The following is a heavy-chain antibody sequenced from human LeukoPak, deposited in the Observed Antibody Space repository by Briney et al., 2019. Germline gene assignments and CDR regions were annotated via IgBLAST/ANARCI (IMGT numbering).Heavy chain of an antibody. CDR3: ARDQGRWLVRTFDY. V-gene: IGHV4-61*02. CDR2: IYTSGST. D-gene: IGHD6-19*01. J-gene: IGHJ4*02. Sequence: PSETLSLTCTVSGGSISSGSYYWSWIRQPAGKGLEWIGRIYTSGSTNYNPSLKSRVTISVDTSKNQFSLKLSSVTAADTAVYYCARDQGRWLVRTFDYWGQGTLVTASS. CDR1: GGSISSGSYY.